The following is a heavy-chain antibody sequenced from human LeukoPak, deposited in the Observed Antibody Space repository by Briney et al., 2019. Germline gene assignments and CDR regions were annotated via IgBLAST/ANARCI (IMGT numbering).Heavy chain of an antibody. CDR2: INHSGST. D-gene: IGHD3-10*01. CDR3: ARGPINYYLNWFDP. Sequence: SETLSLTCAVYGGSFSGYYWSWIRQPPGKGLEWIGEINHSGSTNYNPSLKSQVTISVDTSKNQFSLKLSSVTAADTAVYYCARGPINYYLNWFDPWGQGTLVTVSS. V-gene: IGHV4-34*01. CDR1: GGSFSGYY. J-gene: IGHJ5*02.